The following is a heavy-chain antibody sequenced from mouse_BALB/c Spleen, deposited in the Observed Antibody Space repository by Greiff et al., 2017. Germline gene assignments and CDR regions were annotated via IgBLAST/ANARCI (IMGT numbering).Heavy chain of an antibody. V-gene: IGHV1S81*02. CDR3: TRRGSWGNYLWFAY. J-gene: IGHJ3*01. D-gene: IGHD2-1*01. Sequence: QVQLKQSGAELVKPGASVKLSCKASGYTFTSYYMYWVKQRPGQGLEWIGEINPSNGGTNFNEKFKSKATLTVDKSSSTAYMQLSSLTSEDSAVYYCTRRGSWGNYLWFAYWGQGTLVTVSA. CDR2: INPSNGGT. CDR1: GYTFTSYY.